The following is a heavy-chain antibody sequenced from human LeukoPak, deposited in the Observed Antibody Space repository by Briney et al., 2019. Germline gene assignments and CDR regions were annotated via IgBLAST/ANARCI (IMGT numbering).Heavy chain of an antibody. V-gene: IGHV3-33*06. CDR1: GFTFSSYG. Sequence: PGGSLRLSCAASGFTFSSYGVHWVRRAPGKGLEWVAVIWYDGSNKYYADSVKGRFTISRDNSKNTLYLQMNSLRAEDTAVYYCAKFAVPANYYYYMDVWGKGTTVTVSS. CDR3: AKFAVPANYYYYMDV. CDR2: IWYDGSNK. J-gene: IGHJ6*03. D-gene: IGHD2-2*01.